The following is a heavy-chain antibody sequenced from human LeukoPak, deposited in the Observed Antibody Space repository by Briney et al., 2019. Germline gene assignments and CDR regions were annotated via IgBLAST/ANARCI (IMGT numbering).Heavy chain of an antibody. V-gene: IGHV3-7*01. J-gene: IGHJ6*04. D-gene: IGHD3-10*02. CDR1: GFAFSHYW. Sequence: QTGGSLRLSCAASGFAFSHYWMSWVRQAPGKGLEWLANIRQDGSDNYYADSVKGRFTISRDNAKNSLYLQMNSLRAEDTAVYYCAELGITMIGGVWGKGTTVTISS. CDR2: IRQDGSDN. CDR3: AELGITMIGGV.